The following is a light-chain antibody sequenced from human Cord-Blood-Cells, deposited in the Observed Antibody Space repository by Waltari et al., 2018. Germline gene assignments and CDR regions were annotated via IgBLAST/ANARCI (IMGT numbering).Light chain of an antibody. V-gene: IGLV2-14*01. CDR1: SSDVGGYNY. Sequence: GSPGQSITISCTGTSSDVGGYNYVSWYQQHPGKAPKLMIYEVSNRPSGVSNRFSGSKSGNTASLTSSGLQAEDEADYYCSSYTSSSTVVFGGGTKLTVL. CDR3: SSYTSSSTVV. CDR2: EVS. J-gene: IGLJ2*01.